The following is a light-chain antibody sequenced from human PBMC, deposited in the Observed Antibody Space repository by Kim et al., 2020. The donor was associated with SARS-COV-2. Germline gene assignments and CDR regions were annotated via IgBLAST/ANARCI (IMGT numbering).Light chain of an antibody. Sequence: SSELTQPPSVSVAPGKTARITCGGNNIGSKSVHWYQQKPGQAPVLVIYYDSDRPSGIPERFSGSNSGHTATLTISRVEAGDEADYYCQVWDSSSDHRVFGGGTQLTVL. J-gene: IGLJ3*02. CDR3: QVWDSSSDHRV. CDR1: NIGSKS. CDR2: YDS. V-gene: IGLV3-21*04.